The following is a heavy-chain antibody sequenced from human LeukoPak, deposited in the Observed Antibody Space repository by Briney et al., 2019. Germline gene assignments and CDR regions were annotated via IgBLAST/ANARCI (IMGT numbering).Heavy chain of an antibody. Sequence: SETLSLTCTVSGGSISSYYWSWIRQPAGKGLEWIGRIHTSGSTNYSPSLKSRVTISVDTSKNQFSLKLSSVTAADTAVYYCARGSYYYDFWSGYHFDYWGQGTLVTVSS. V-gene: IGHV4-4*07. J-gene: IGHJ4*02. CDR3: ARGSYYYDFWSGYHFDY. D-gene: IGHD3-3*01. CDR2: IHTSGST. CDR1: GGSISSYY.